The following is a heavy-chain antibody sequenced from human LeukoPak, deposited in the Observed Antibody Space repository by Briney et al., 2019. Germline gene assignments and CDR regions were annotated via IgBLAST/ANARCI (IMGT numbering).Heavy chain of an antibody. CDR1: GFTFSIYA. Sequence: GGSLRLSCAASGFTFSIYAMSWVRQAPGKGLEWVSAISGSGGSTYYADSVKGRFTISRDNSKNTLYLQMNSLRAEDTAVYYCAKVDYDILTGYSAGWYYFDYWGQGTLVTVSS. CDR2: ISGSGGST. D-gene: IGHD3-9*01. V-gene: IGHV3-23*01. J-gene: IGHJ4*02. CDR3: AKVDYDILTGYSAGWYYFDY.